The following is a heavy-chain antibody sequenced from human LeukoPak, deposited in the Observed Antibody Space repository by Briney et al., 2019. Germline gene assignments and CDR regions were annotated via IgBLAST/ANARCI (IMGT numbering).Heavy chain of an antibody. CDR3: ARDGSLIYEYVFDY. CDR1: GFTFSSYE. V-gene: IGHV3-48*03. J-gene: IGHJ4*02. D-gene: IGHD3-16*01. CDR2: ISSSGSTI. Sequence: GGSLRLSCAASGFTFSSYEMNWVRQAPGKGLEWVSYISSSGSTIYYADSVKGRFTISRDNAKNSLYLQMNSLRAEDTAVYYCARDGSLIYEYVFDYWGQGTLVTVSS.